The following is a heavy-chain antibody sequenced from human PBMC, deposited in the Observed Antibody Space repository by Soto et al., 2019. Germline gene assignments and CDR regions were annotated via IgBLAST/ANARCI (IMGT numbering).Heavy chain of an antibody. J-gene: IGHJ4*02. V-gene: IGHV3-23*01. CDR3: AGPGYSSQDY. CDR1: GFTVSSFA. D-gene: IGHD5-18*01. CDR2: ISGSGDGT. Sequence: PVGSLRHSCADSGFTVSSFALSWVRQAPGKGLEWVSAISGSGDGTDYAASVKGRFTISRDNSKNTLYLQMNSLRAEDTAVYYCAGPGYSSQDYWGQGALVTVSS.